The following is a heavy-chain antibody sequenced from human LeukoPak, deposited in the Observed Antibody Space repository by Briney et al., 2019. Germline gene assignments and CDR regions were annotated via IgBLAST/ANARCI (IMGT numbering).Heavy chain of an antibody. CDR2: IIPIFGTA. J-gene: IGHJ5*02. CDR1: GGTFSSYA. D-gene: IGHD2-15*01. V-gene: IGHV1-69*13. Sequence: SVKVSCKASGGTFSSYAISWVRQAPGQGLEWMGGIIPIFGTANYAQKFQGRVTITADESTSTAYMELSSLRSEDTAVYYCAREGKLAYCSGGSCWGPQNNWFDPWGQGTLVTVSS. CDR3: AREGKLAYCSGGSCWGPQNNWFDP.